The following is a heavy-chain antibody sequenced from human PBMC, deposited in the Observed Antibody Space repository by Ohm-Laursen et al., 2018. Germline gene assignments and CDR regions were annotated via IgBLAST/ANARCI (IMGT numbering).Heavy chain of an antibody. J-gene: IGHJ4*02. CDR1: GFTFSNYG. CDR3: AKDASMMTARSFHD. D-gene: IGHD2-21*02. V-gene: IGHV3-23*01. CDR2: ISSSADTT. Sequence: SLRLSCAASGFTFSNYGMYWVRQAPGGGLEWVSGISSSADTTYYADSVKGRFTISRDNSQKTVYLQMNSLSADDTALYYCAKDASMMTARSFHDWGQGTLVTVSP.